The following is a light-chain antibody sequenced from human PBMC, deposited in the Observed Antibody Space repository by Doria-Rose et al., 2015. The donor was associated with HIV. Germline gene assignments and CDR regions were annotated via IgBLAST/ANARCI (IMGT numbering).Light chain of an antibody. CDR3: QQYYDTPS. V-gene: IGKV4-1*01. J-gene: IGKJ3*01. CDR1: QSLLYTSKNY. CDR2: WAS. Sequence: DIQVTQSPESLGMSLGERATLNCKSNQSLLYTSKNYLAWYQQKPGQPPKLLIYWASTRQSGVPARFSGSGSGTDCTLTISSLEAEDGAVYYCQQYYDTPSFGPGTTVDIK.